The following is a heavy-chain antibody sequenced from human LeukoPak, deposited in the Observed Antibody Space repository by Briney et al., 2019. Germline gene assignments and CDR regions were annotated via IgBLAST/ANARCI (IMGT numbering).Heavy chain of an antibody. D-gene: IGHD4-23*01. CDR1: GYTFTSYG. V-gene: IGHV1-18*01. CDR3: ARVMPSTVVTRGTPPDY. J-gene: IGHJ4*02. CDR2: ISAYNGNT. Sequence: ASVKVSCKASGYTFTSYGISWVRQAPGQGLEWMGCISAYNGNTNYAQKLQGRVTMTTDTSTSTAYMELRSLRSDDTAVYYCARVMPSTVVTRGTPPDYWGQGTLVTVSS.